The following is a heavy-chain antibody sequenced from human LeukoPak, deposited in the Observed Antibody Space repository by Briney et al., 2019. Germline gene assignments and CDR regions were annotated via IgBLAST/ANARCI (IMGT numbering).Heavy chain of an antibody. CDR1: GFTFSSDW. V-gene: IGHV3-74*01. J-gene: IGHJ4*02. Sequence: PGGSLRLSCAASGFTFSSDWMHWVRQVPGKGLVWVSRINSDGRSTSYADSVKGRFTISRDNAKNSLYLQMNSLRAEDTASYYCAKGIAVAGTALAGFDYWGQGTLVTVSS. CDR2: INSDGRST. CDR3: AKGIAVAGTALAGFDY. D-gene: IGHD6-19*01.